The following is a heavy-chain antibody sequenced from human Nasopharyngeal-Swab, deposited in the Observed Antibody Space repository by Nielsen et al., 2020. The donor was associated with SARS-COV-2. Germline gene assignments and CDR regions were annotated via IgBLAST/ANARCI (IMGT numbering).Heavy chain of an antibody. J-gene: IGHJ5*02. CDR2: ISYDGSNK. CDR1: GFTFSGYA. Sequence: GESLKISCAASGFTFSGYAMHWVRQAPGKGLEWVAVISYDGSNKYYADSVKGRFTISRDNSKNTLYLQMNSLRAEDTAVYYCARDWAHYYGSGALLLWWFDPWGQGTLITVSS. V-gene: IGHV3-30-3*01. D-gene: IGHD3-10*01. CDR3: ARDWAHYYGSGALLLWWFDP.